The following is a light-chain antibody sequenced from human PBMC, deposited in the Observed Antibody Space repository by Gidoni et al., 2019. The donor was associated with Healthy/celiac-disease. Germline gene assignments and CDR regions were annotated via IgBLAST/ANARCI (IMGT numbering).Light chain of an antibody. CDR1: QSISSY. CDR2: AAS. CDR3: QQSYSTPWT. V-gene: IGKV1-39*01. Sequence: DIQMTQSPSSLSASVGDRVTITCRASQSISSYLNWYQQKPGKAPKLLIDAASSLQSGVPSRCSVSGSGTDFTLTISSLQPEDFATYYCQQSYSTPWTFGQXTKVEIK. J-gene: IGKJ1*01.